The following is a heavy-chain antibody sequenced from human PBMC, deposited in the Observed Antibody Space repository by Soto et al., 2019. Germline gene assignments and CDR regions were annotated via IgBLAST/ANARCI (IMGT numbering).Heavy chain of an antibody. D-gene: IGHD6-13*01. CDR2: IYYSGST. J-gene: IGHJ4*02. Sequence: QLQLQESGPGLMKPSETLSLTCTVSGGSISSSSYYWGWIRQPPGKGLEWIGSIYYSGSTYYNPSLKSRVTISVDTSKNQFSLKLSSVTAADTAVYYCASIALRDYSSSSGYWGQGTLVTVSS. CDR1: GGSISSSSYY. CDR3: ASIALRDYSSSSGY. V-gene: IGHV4-39*01.